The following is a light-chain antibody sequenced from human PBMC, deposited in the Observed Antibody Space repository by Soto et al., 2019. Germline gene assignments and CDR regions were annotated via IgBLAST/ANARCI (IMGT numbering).Light chain of an antibody. CDR1: SSDVDADDY. V-gene: IGLV2-11*01. CDR2: HVG. CDR3: SSYTPGGHFV. J-gene: IGLJ2*01. Sequence: SALTPPRSVSGSPGQSVTISCTGTSSDVDADDYVSWYQQHPGKAPSLLIYHVGQRPSGVPDRFSGSKSGTTASLTISGLQADDEAEYFCSSYTPGGHFVFGGGTKVTVL.